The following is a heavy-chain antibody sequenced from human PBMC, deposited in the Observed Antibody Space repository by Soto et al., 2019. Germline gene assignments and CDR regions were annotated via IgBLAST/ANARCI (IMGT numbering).Heavy chain of an antibody. V-gene: IGHV3-9*01. CDR1: GFIFDDYA. CDR3: AKDREGSSGWYGMDV. D-gene: IGHD3-22*01. Sequence: PGGSLRLSCAASGFIFDDYAMQWVRQVPGKGLEWVSAISWNSGTIAYADSVKGRFTISRDNAKNSLYLQMNSLRSEDTALYYCAKDREGSSGWYGMDVWGQGTTVTVSS. CDR2: ISWNSGTI. J-gene: IGHJ6*02.